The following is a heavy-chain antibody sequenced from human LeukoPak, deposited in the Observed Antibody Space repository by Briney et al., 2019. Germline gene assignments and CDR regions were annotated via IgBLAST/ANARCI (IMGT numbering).Heavy chain of an antibody. CDR1: GGSFSGYY. V-gene: IGHV4-34*01. CDR2: INHSGST. D-gene: IGHD3-22*01. Sequence: SETLSLTCAVYGGSFSGYYWSWIRQPPGKGLEWIGEINHSGSTNYNPSLKSRVTISVDTSKNQFSLKLSSVTAADTAVYYSARRVDYEDAFDIWGQGTMVTVSS. J-gene: IGHJ3*02. CDR3: ARRVDYEDAFDI.